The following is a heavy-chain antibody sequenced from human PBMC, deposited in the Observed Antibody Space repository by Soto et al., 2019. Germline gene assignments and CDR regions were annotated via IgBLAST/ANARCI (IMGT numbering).Heavy chain of an antibody. V-gene: IGHV4-59*01. CDR2: IYYSGST. CDR3: ARRYPDYYESSGDYYGYDDFAI. Sequence: SETLSLTCTVSGGSISSYYWSWIRQPPGKGLEWIGYIYYSGSTNYNPSLKSRVTISVDTSKNQFSLKLSSVTAADTAVYYCARRYPDYYESSGDYYGYDDFAIWGQGKMVTVSS. D-gene: IGHD3-22*01. J-gene: IGHJ3*02. CDR1: GGSISSYY.